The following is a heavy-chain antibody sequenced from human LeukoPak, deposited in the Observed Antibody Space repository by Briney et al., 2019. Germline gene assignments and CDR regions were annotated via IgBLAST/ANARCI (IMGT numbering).Heavy chain of an antibody. CDR2: INPNSGGT. CDR1: GYTFTGYY. V-gene: IGHV1-2*06. J-gene: IGHJ4*02. Sequence: ASVKVSCKASGYTFTGYYMHWVRQAPGQGLEWMGRINPNSGGTNYAQKFHGRVTMTRDTSISTAYMELSRLRSDDTAVYYCARDESGYDFAYWGQGTLVTVSS. D-gene: IGHD5-12*01. CDR3: ARDESGYDFAY.